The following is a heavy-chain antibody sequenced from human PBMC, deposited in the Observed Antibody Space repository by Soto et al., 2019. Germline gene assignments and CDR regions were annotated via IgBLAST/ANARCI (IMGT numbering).Heavy chain of an antibody. CDR2: ISGSGGRS. D-gene: IGHD3-16*01. Sequence: EVQLLDSGGGLVQPGGSLRLSCAASGFTFSNYAMTWVRQGPGKGLEWVSGISGSGGRSYSADSVKGRFTISRDNSKSPLYLQMNSLRAEDTAVYYCAKAYFVWSSEQPYYFDYWGQGTLVTVSS. CDR3: AKAYFVWSSEQPYYFDY. V-gene: IGHV3-23*01. CDR1: GFTFSNYA. J-gene: IGHJ4*02.